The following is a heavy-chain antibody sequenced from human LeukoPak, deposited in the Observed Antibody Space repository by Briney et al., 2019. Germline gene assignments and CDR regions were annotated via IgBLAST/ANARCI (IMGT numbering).Heavy chain of an antibody. CDR2: TYYRSTWYD. J-gene: IGHJ5*02. Sequence: SQTLSLTCAISGDSVSSNSVTWNWIRQSPSRGLEWLGRTYYRSTWYDDYAVSVRGRITVNPDTSKNQFSLHLNSVTPEDTAVYYCARRLTQYDCFDPWGQGILVTASS. CDR3: ARRLTQYDCFDP. V-gene: IGHV6-1*01. D-gene: IGHD2-2*01. CDR1: GDSVSSNSVT.